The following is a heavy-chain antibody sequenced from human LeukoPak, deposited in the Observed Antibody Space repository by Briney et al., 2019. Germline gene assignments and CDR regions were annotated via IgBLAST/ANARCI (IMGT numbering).Heavy chain of an antibody. D-gene: IGHD4-17*01. V-gene: IGHV1-46*01. CDR2: INPSGGTT. Sequence: ASVKVSCKASGYTFTNYYIQWVRQAPGQGLEWMGIINPSGGTTSYAQKFQDRITITRDTSASTAYMELSSLRSEDTAVYYCARVSYGDYGYFDLWGRGTLVTVSS. J-gene: IGHJ2*01. CDR3: ARVSYGDYGYFDL. CDR1: GYTFTNYY.